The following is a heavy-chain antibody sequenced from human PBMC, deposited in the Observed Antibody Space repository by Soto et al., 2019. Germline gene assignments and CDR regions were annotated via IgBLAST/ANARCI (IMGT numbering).Heavy chain of an antibody. D-gene: IGHD2-15*01. V-gene: IGHV1-69*05. CDR2: IIPIFGTA. J-gene: IGHJ6*02. CDR3: AKALSPNCAGTSCPYGMDV. Sequence: SVKVSCKASGGTFSSYAISWVRQAPGQGLEWMGGIIPIFGTANYAESMKGRFTISRDSSKNTLYLQMNSLRAEDTAVYYCAKALSPNCAGTSCPYGMDVWGQGTTVTVSS. CDR1: GGTFSSYA.